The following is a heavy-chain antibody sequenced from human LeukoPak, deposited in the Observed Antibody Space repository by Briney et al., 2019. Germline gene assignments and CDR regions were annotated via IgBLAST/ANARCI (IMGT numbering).Heavy chain of an antibody. CDR2: ISAYNGNT. CDR1: GYTFTSYG. D-gene: IGHD1-26*01. V-gene: IGHV1-18*01. CDR3: AGRRALSRWELLVLAHY. J-gene: IGHJ4*02. Sequence: ASVKVSCKASGYTFTSYGISWVRQAPGQGLEWMGWISAYNGNTNYAQKLQGRVTMTTDTSTSTAYMELRSLRSDDTAVYYCAGRRALSRWELLVLAHYWARGTLVRVSS.